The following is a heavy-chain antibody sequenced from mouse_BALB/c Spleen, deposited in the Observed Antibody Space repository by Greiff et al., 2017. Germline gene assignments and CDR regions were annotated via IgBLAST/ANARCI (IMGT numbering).Heavy chain of an antibody. V-gene: IGHV5-6-5*01. CDR3: ARGGSSLLRLRYYAMDY. CDR2: ISSGGST. Sequence: EVKLVESGGGLVKPGGSLKLSCAASGFTFSSYAMSWVRQNPEKRLEWVASISSGGSTYYPDSVKGRFTISSDNARNNLYLKMSRLRSEDTAMYYCARGGSSLLRLRYYAMDYWGQGTSVTVSS. J-gene: IGHJ4*01. CDR1: GFTFSSYA. D-gene: IGHD1-2*01.